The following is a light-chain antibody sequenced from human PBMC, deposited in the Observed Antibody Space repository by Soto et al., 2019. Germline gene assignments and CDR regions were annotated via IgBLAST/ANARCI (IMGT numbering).Light chain of an antibody. CDR1: SSDVGKYKF. Sequence: QSALTQPASVSGSPGQSFSISCTGTSSDVGKYKFVSWYQQHPGEAPKLIIYEATKRPSGVSTRFSGSKSGITASLTISGLQAEDEADYYCCSHAGSGTLVFGGGTQLTVL. CDR2: EAT. V-gene: IGLV2-23*01. J-gene: IGLJ7*01. CDR3: CSHAGSGTLV.